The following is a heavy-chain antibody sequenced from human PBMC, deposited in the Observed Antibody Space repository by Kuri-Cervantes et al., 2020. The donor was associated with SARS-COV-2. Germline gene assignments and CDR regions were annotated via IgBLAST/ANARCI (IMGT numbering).Heavy chain of an antibody. CDR1: NGSIRSSSYY. CDR3: ARDFSGRLTGDHYYYYYMDV. CDR2: IYSSGST. J-gene: IGHJ6*03. V-gene: IGHV4-39*07. Sequence: GSLRLSCSVSNGSIRSSSYYWGWIRQPPGKGLEWIGSIYSSGSTNYNPSLKSRVTISVDTSKNQFSLKLSSVTAADMAVYYCARDFSGRLTGDHYYYYYMDVWGKGTTVTVSS. D-gene: IGHD7-27*01.